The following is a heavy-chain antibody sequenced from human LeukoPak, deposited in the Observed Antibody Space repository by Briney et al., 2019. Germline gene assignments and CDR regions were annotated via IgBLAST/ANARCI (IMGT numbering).Heavy chain of an antibody. D-gene: IGHD3-10*01. J-gene: IGHJ6*02. CDR2: IVVGSGNT. Sequence: SVKVSCKASGFTFTSSAVQWVRQARGQRLEWIGWIVVGSGNTNYAQKFQERVTITRDMSTSTAYMELSRLRSDDTAVYYCARDGVRAYYGSSPYGMDVWGQGTTVTVSS. CDR1: GFTFTSSA. CDR3: ARDGVRAYYGSSPYGMDV. V-gene: IGHV1-58*01.